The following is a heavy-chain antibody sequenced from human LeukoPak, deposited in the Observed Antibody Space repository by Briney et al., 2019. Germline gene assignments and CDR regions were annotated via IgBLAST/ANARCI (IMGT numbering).Heavy chain of an antibody. D-gene: IGHD3-10*01. CDR2: ISYDGTNK. CDR3: ARDRSMTPFDY. J-gene: IGHJ4*01. CDR1: GFIFSSYA. Sequence: GRSLRLSCAASGFIFSSYALHWVRQAPGKGLEWVAFISYDGTNKYYADSVKGRFTISGDNSKNTLSLLMSSLRAEDAAVYYCARDRSMTPFDYWGHGTLVTVSS. V-gene: IGHV3-30*04.